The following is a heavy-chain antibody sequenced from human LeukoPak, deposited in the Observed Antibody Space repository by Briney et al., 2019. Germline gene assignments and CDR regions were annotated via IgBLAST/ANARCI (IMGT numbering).Heavy chain of an antibody. V-gene: IGHV4-59*01. J-gene: IGHJ6*03. CDR1: GGSISSYY. Sequence: SETLSLTCTVSGGSISSYYWSWIRQPPGKGLEWIGYIYYSGSTNYNLSLKSRVTISVDTSKNQFSLKLSSVTAADTAVYYCARGGRQWLVTRNYYYYYMDVWGKGTTVTVSS. CDR3: ARGGRQWLVTRNYYYYYMDV. CDR2: IYYSGST. D-gene: IGHD6-19*01.